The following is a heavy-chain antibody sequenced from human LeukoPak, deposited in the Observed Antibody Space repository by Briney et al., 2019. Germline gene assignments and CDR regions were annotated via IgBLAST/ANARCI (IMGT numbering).Heavy chain of an antibody. Sequence: ASVKVSCKASGYTFTGYYMHWVRQAPGQGLEWMGWINPNSGGTNYAQKFQGWVIMTRDKSISTAYLQWSSLKASDTAMYYCAIEAVSGFDYWGQGTLVTVSS. D-gene: IGHD6-19*01. CDR3: AIEAVSGFDY. CDR2: INPNSGGT. V-gene: IGHV1-2*04. CDR1: GYTFTGYY. J-gene: IGHJ4*02.